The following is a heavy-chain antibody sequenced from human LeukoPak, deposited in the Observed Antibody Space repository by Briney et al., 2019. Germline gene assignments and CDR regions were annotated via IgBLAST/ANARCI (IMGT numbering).Heavy chain of an antibody. J-gene: IGHJ6*02. CDR1: GFTVSSNH. V-gene: IGHV3-53*01. CDR2: IYGGGTT. Sequence: GGSLRLSCAASGFTVSSNHLSWVRQAAGKGLEWVSVIYGGGTTYYADSVKGRFTISRDNSKNTLYLQMNSLRAEDTAAYYCARGPTYGMDVWGQGTTVTVSS. CDR3: ARGPTYGMDV.